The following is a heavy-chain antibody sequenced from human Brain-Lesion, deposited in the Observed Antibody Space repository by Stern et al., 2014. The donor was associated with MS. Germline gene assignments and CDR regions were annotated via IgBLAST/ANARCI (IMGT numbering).Heavy chain of an antibody. D-gene: IGHD2-15*01. J-gene: IGHJ5*02. Sequence: QLQLQESGPGLVKPSETLSLTCTVAGGSVSSTSYAWAWIRQPPGKGLEWIGTIYYSGKTYYSPSLKSRLTISLDTSKNPFSLQLRSVTAADTAVYYCTGEEDIRYCSGGSCTGNWFDPWGQGTLVTVSS. CDR3: TGEEDIRYCSGGSCTGNWFDP. CDR2: IYYSGKT. CDR1: GGSVSSTSYA. V-gene: IGHV4-39*01.